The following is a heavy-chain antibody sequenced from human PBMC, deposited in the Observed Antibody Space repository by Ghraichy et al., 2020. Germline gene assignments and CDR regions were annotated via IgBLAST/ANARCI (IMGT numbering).Heavy chain of an antibody. D-gene: IGHD2-2*01. CDR2: IYYSGST. CDR3: ARKCSSTSCYASFDY. V-gene: IGHV4-59*01. J-gene: IGHJ4*02. Sequence: SETLSLTCTVSGGSISSYYWSWIRQPPGKGLEWIGYIYYSGSTNYNPSLKSQVTISVDTSKNQFSLKLSSVTAADTAVYYCARKCSSTSCYASFDYWGQGTLVTVSS. CDR1: GGSISSYY.